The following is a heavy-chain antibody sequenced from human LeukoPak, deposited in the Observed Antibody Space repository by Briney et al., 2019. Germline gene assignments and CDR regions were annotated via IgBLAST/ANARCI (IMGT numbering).Heavy chain of an antibody. J-gene: IGHJ4*02. CDR1: GYTFTSYD. D-gene: IGHD1-26*01. V-gene: IGHV1-46*01. Sequence: ASVKVSCKASGYTFTSYDINWVRQAPGQGLEWMGIINPSGGSTSYAQKFQGRVTMTRDTSTRTVYLELSSLRSEDTAVYYCARDQGGSYSGVSFDYWGQGTLVTVSS. CDR3: ARDQGGSYSGVSFDY. CDR2: INPSGGST.